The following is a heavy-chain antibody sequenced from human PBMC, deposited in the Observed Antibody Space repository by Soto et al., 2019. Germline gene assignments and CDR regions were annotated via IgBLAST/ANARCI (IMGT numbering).Heavy chain of an antibody. Sequence: SVKVSCKTSGGSLRNSGINWVRQAPGQGLEWVGGIIPIIGTPNYLQRLQTRVTITADESTNTAFLELGSLRFDDTAIYYCARERDGSGSLSYYFDQWGQGTLVTVSS. CDR2: IIPIIGTP. CDR1: GGSLRNSG. CDR3: ARERDGSGSLSYYFDQ. V-gene: IGHV1-69*13. J-gene: IGHJ4*02. D-gene: IGHD3-10*01.